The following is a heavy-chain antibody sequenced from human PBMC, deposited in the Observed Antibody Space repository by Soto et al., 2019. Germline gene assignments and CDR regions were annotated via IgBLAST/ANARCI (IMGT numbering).Heavy chain of an antibody. D-gene: IGHD3-9*01. V-gene: IGHV3-23*01. CDR1: GFTFSSYA. CDR3: AKGHYDILTGYSYYFEY. Sequence: GGSLRLSCAASGFTFSSYAMSWVRQAPGKGLEWVSTIGASGVGTYYADSAKGRFTISRDNSKNTLYLQMNSLRAEDTAVYYCAKGHYDILTGYSYYFEYWGLGSLVTVSS. CDR2: IGASGVGT. J-gene: IGHJ4*02.